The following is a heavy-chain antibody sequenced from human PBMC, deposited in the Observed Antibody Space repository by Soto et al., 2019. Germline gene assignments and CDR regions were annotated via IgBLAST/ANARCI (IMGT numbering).Heavy chain of an antibody. Sequence: QITLKESGPALVKPTQTLTLTCTFSGFSLSTSGVGVGWIRQPPGKALEWLALIYWDDDKRYSPSLKSRLTITKDTSKNQVVLTMTIIDPVDTPTYDCTHKPSTVYYFDYWGQGALVTVSS. CDR3: THKPSTVYYFDY. J-gene: IGHJ4*02. V-gene: IGHV2-5*02. D-gene: IGHD1-20*01. CDR1: GFSLSTSGVG. CDR2: IYWDDDK.